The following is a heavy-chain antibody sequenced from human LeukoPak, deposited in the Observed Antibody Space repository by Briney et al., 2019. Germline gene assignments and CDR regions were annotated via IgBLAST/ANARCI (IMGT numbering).Heavy chain of an antibody. J-gene: IGHJ4*02. D-gene: IGHD2-21*02. Sequence: SETLSLTCTVSGGSVSSGSYYWSWIRQPPGKGLERIGYIYYSGSTNYNPSPKSRVTISVDTSKNQFSLKLSSVTAADTAVYYCARYKTGTAVDYWGQGTLVTVSS. CDR2: IYYSGST. CDR3: ARYKTGTAVDY. CDR1: GGSVSSGSYY. V-gene: IGHV4-61*01.